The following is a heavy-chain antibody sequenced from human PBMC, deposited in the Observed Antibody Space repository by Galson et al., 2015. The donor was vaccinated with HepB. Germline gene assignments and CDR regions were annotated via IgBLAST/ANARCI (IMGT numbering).Heavy chain of an antibody. CDR1: GFTFSSYW. D-gene: IGHD3-22*01. V-gene: IGHV3-7*03. J-gene: IGHJ3*02. CDR3: ARVGVGYYYDSSGYRDAFDI. Sequence: SLRLSCAASGFTFSSYWMSWVRQAPGKGLEWVANIKQDGSEKYYVDSVKGRFTISRDNAKNSLYLQMNSLRAEDTAVYYCARVGVGYYYDSSGYRDAFDIWGQGTMVTVSS. CDR2: IKQDGSEK.